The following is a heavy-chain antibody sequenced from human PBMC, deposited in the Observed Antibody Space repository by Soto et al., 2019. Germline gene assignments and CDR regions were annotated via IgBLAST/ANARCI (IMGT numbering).Heavy chain of an antibody. D-gene: IGHD3-10*01. V-gene: IGHV3-23*01. CDR3: ARDAPDSNSGADVDS. CDR1: GFTFSNCA. J-gene: IGHJ4*02. CDR2: IRGSGGT. Sequence: EVQLLESGGDLVQPGGSLRLSCAASGFTFSNCAMSWVRQAPGKGLEWISAIRGSGGTYYADSVKGRFTVSRDNSKNTLDLHMSSRRAEDTALDYGARDAPDSNSGADVDSGGQGTLVTVTS.